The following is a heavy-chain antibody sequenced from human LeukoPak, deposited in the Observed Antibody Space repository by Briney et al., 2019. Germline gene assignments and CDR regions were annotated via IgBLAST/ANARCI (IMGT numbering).Heavy chain of an antibody. Sequence: SVKVSCKASGGTFSSYAISWVRQAPGQGLEWMGGIIPIFGTANYAQKFQGRVTITADESTSTAYMELSSLRSEDTAVYYCARDPSRITNWFDPWGQGTLVTVSS. J-gene: IGHJ5*02. CDR3: ARDPSRITNWFDP. V-gene: IGHV1-69*13. CDR2: IIPIFGTA. CDR1: GGTFSSYA. D-gene: IGHD3-10*01.